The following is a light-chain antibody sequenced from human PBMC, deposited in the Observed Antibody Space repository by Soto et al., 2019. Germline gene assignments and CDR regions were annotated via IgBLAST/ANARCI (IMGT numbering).Light chain of an antibody. CDR1: SSDVGGYDY. CDR2: EVS. V-gene: IGLV2-14*01. Sequence: QSVLTQPASVSGSPGQSITISCTGTSSDVGGYDYVSWYQQHPGKAPKLMIYEVSNRPSGVSNRFSGSKSGNTASLTISGLQAEDEADYYCSSRATSSTRVFGGGTKVTVL. CDR3: SSRATSSTRV. J-gene: IGLJ2*01.